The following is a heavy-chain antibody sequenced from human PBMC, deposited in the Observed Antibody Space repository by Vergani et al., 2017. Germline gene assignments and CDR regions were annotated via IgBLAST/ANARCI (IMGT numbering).Heavy chain of an antibody. V-gene: IGHV4-4*07. D-gene: IGHD3-10*01. CDR3: ARTPGITMVRGVINYYYGMDV. J-gene: IGHJ6*02. CDR2: IYTSGST. Sequence: QLQLQESGPGLVKPSETLSLTCTVSGGSISSYYWSWIRQPAGKGLEWIGRIYTSGSTNYNPSLKSRVTMSVDTSKNQFSLKLSSVTAADTAVYYCARTPGITMVRGVINYYYGMDVWGQGTTVTVSS. CDR1: GGSISSYY.